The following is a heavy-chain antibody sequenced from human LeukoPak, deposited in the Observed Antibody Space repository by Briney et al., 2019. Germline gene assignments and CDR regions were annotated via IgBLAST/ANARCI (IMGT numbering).Heavy chain of an antibody. J-gene: IGHJ5*02. CDR1: GYTFTSYG. D-gene: IGHD4-17*01. CDR3: ARDGPKTTVTRNWFDP. CDR2: ISAYNGNT. Sequence: ASVKVSCKASGYTFTSYGISWVRQAPGQGLEWMGWISAYNGNTNYAQKLQGRVTMTTDTSTSTAYMELRSLRSDDTAVYYCARDGPKTTVTRNWFDPWGQGTLVTVSS. V-gene: IGHV1-18*01.